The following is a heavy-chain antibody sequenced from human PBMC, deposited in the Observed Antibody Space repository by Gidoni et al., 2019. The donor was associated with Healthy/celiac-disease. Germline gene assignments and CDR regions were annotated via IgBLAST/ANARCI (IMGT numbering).Heavy chain of an antibody. J-gene: IGHJ6*02. CDR1: GFTLRSNY. CDR3: ARDLDGDYYYYYGMDV. D-gene: IGHD4-17*01. CDR2: IYSGGST. Sequence: EVPLADSGGGLVQPGGSLTSSCAAPGFTLRSNYMTWVRPAPGQGLEWVSVIYSGGSTYYADSVKGRFTISRDNSKNTLYLQMNSLGAEDTAVYYCARDLDGDYYYYYGMDVWGQGTTVTVSS. V-gene: IGHV3-66*01.